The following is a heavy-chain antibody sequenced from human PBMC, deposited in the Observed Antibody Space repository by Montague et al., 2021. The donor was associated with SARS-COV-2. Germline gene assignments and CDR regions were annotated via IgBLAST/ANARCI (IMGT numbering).Heavy chain of an antibody. J-gene: IGHJ4*02. D-gene: IGHD2-15*01. CDR2: IYSSGSA. CDR3: ARDYSHCSGGSCVFDY. V-gene: IGHV4-4*07. Sequence: SETLSLTCTVSGGSISNYYWSWIRQPAGKGLEWIGRIYSSGSANYNPSPKSRISMSVDTSKNQFSLKLSSVTAADTAIYYCARDYSHCSGGSCVFDYWGQGTLVTVSS. CDR1: GGSISNYY.